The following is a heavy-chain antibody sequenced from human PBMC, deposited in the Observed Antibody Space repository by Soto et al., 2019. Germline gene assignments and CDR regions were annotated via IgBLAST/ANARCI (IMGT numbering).Heavy chain of an antibody. J-gene: IGHJ5*02. Sequence: QVQLQESGPGLVKPSQTLSLTCTVSGGSISSGGYYWSWIRQHPGKGLEWIGYIYYRGRTYYNPSLKRRVTISVEPSKNQCSLKLSSVTAADTAVYYCARVIQGQLWWNWFDPRGQGTLVTVSS. CDR2: IYYRGRT. V-gene: IGHV4-31*03. CDR1: GGSISSGGYY. D-gene: IGHD5-18*01. CDR3: ARVIQGQLWWNWFDP.